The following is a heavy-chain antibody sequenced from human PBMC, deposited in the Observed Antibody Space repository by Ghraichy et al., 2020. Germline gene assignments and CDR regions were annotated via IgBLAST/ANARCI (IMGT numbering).Heavy chain of an antibody. D-gene: IGHD3-22*01. Sequence: GGSLRLSCAASGFIFSSYAMSWVRQAPGKGLEWVSTISGSGGSTYYADSVKGRFTISRDNSKNTLYLQMNSLRADDTAVYYCAKPGGDSSGYTWGGFDYWGQGTLVTVSS. CDR3: AKPGGDSSGYTWGGFDY. V-gene: IGHV3-23*01. CDR2: ISGSGGST. CDR1: GFIFSSYA. J-gene: IGHJ4*02.